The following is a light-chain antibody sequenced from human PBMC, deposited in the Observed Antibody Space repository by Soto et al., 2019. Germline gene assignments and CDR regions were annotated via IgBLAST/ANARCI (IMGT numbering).Light chain of an antibody. CDR1: QTISNW. J-gene: IGKJ4*01. CDR2: TAS. CDR3: QQYNNYPLP. V-gene: IGKV1-5*03. Sequence: DIQMTQSPSPLSASMGDTVTITCRASQTISNWFAWYQQQPGKAPNLLIHTASNFESGVSSRFNGSGSGTDFALPVSSLQADDSGTYYCQQYNNYPLPFGGGTKVEI.